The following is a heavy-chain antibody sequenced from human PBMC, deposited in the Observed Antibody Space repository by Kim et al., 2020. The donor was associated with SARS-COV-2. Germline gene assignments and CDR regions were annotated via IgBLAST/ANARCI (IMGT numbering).Heavy chain of an antibody. CDR3: ARAPNPTIFGVVIENNWFDP. D-gene: IGHD3-3*01. J-gene: IGHJ5*02. CDR2: IYYSGST. V-gene: IGHV4-30-4*01. CDR1: GGSISSGDYY. Sequence: SETLSLTCTVSGGSISSGDYYWSWIRQPPGKGLEWIGYIYYSGSTYYNPSLKSRVTISVDTSKNQFSLKLSSVTAADTAVYYCARAPNPTIFGVVIENNWFDPWGQGTLVTVSS.